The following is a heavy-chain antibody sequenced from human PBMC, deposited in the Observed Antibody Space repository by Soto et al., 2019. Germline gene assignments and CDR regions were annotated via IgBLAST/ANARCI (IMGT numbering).Heavy chain of an antibody. CDR2: MSYDGGNE. Sequence: QVQLVESGGGVVQPGRSLRLSCAASGFSFTTYDMHWVRQAPGKGLEWVAVMSYDGGNEDYADSVKGRFTISRDNSNNTLYLQMNSLRADDTATYSCAKVGEVVSWLGDFDVWGRGTTVTISS. D-gene: IGHD3-10*01. J-gene: IGHJ2*01. CDR3: AKVGEVVSWLGDFDV. V-gene: IGHV3-30-3*01. CDR1: GFSFTTYD.